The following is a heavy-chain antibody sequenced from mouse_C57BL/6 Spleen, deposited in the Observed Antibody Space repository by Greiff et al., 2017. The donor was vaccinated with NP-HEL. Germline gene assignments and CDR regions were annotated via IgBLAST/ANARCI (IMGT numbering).Heavy chain of an antibody. CDR1: GYTFTSYW. V-gene: IGHV1-69*01. CDR2: IDPSDSYT. D-gene: IGHD2-4*01. J-gene: IGHJ3*01. CDR3: AAGNDYDAY. Sequence: QVQLQQPGAELVMPGASVKLSCKASGYTFTSYWMHWVKQRPGQGLEWIGEIDPSDSYTNYNQKFKGKSTLTVDKSSSTAYMQLSSLTSEDSAVYYCAAGNDYDAYWGQGTLVTASA.